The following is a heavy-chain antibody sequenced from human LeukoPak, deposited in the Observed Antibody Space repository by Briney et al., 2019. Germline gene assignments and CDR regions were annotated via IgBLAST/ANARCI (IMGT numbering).Heavy chain of an antibody. CDR2: INPSGGST. CDR1: GYTFTSYY. Sequence: GASVKVSCKASGYTFTSYYMHWVRQAPGQGLEWMGIINPSGGSTSYAQKFQGRVTMTRDMSTSTVYMELSSLRSEDTAVYYCARDYGDYVFYYYYYYMDVWGKGTTVTVSS. J-gene: IGHJ6*03. D-gene: IGHD4-17*01. CDR3: ARDYGDYVFYYYYYYMDV. V-gene: IGHV1-46*01.